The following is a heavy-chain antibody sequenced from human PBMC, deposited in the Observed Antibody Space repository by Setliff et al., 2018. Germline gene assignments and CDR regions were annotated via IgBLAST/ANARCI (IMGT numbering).Heavy chain of an antibody. J-gene: IGHJ4*02. CDR1: GASVRSHY. D-gene: IGHD5-12*01. Sequence: SETLSLTCTVSGASVRSHYWSWIRQSPEKGLEWIGYVYYSGTANYNPSLKSRVTVIVDTSKNQFSLRLSSVTAADTAVYYCARGGTFRYFDYWGQGTPVTVSS. CDR2: VYYSGTA. CDR3: ARGGTFRYFDY. V-gene: IGHV4-59*02.